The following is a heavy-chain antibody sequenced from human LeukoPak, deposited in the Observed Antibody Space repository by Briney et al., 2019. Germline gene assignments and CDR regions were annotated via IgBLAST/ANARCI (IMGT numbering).Heavy chain of an antibody. V-gene: IGHV5-51*01. J-gene: IGHJ4*02. CDR1: GYSFTSYW. Sequence: GESLKISCKGSGYSFTSYWIGWVRQMPGKGLEWMGIIYPGDSDTRYSPSFQGQVTISADKSISTAYLQWSSLKASDTAMYYYARHRYYGSGSYTTRPFDYWGQGTLVTVSS. D-gene: IGHD3-10*01. CDR3: ARHRYYGSGSYTTRPFDY. CDR2: IYPGDSDT.